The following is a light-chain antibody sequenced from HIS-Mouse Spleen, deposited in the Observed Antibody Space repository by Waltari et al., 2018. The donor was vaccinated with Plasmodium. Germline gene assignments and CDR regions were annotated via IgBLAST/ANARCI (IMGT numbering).Light chain of an antibody. J-gene: IGLJ2*01. CDR3: SSYAGSTPVV. V-gene: IGLV2-8*01. Sequence: QSALTQPPSASASPGQSVPTSSTGTSRDVGGYNFASWYQQPPGKAPKLMIYEVSKRPSGVPDRFSGSKSGNTASLTVSGLQAEDEADYYCSSYAGSTPVVFGGGTKLTVL. CDR1: SRDVGGYNF. CDR2: EVS.